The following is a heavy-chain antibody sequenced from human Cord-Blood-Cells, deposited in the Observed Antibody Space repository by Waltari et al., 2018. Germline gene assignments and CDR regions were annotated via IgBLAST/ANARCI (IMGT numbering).Heavy chain of an antibody. CDR1: GFTFSCLS. Sequence: EVQLVESGGGLVKPGGSLRLSCSASGFTFSCLSMNWVRQAPGKGLEWVSSISSSSSYKYYADSVKGRFTISRDNAKNSLYLQMNSLRAENTAVYYCARDSGSYYYWGQGTLVTVSS. CDR2: ISSSSSYK. D-gene: IGHD1-26*01. V-gene: IGHV3-21*01. J-gene: IGHJ4*02. CDR3: ARDSGSYYY.